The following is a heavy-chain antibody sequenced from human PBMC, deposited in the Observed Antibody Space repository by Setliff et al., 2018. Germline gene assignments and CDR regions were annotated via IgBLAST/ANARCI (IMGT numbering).Heavy chain of an antibody. Sequence: ASVKVSCKASGHTLTGYYMHWVRQAPGQGLEWMGWINPNSGDTKYAQNFQGRVTMTRDTPITTFYMELSRLKSDDSAVYYCARLFQGYDYYKKFDSWGQGTLVTVSS. V-gene: IGHV1-2*02. D-gene: IGHD3-10*01. J-gene: IGHJ4*02. CDR2: INPNSGDT. CDR1: GHTLTGYY. CDR3: ARLFQGYDYYKKFDS.